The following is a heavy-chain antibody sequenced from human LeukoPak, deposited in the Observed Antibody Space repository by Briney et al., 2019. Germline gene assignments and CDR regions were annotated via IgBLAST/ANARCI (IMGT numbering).Heavy chain of an antibody. Sequence: SETLSLTCTVSGGSISSYYWSWIRQPPGKGLEWIGYIYYSGSTNYNPSLKSRVTISVDTSKNQFSLKLSSVTAADTAVYYCARQSYYYYGMDVWGQGTTVTVSS. CDR2: IYYSGST. CDR3: ARQSYYYYGMDV. V-gene: IGHV4-59*01. CDR1: GGSISSYY. J-gene: IGHJ6*02.